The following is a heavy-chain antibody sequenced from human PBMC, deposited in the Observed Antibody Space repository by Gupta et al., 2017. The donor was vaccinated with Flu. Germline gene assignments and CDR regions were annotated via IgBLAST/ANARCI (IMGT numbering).Heavy chain of an antibody. J-gene: IGHJ4*02. D-gene: IGHD2-21*02. CDR3: ARDQRGRDCGGDCPNDY. CDR1: GFTLSSYW. Sequence: EVQLVESGGGLVQPGGSLRLSCAASGFTLSSYWMHWLRQAPGKGLVWVSRINSDGSSTSYADSVKGRFTISRDNAKNTLYLQMNSLRAEDTAVYYCARDQRGRDCGGDCPNDYWGQGTLVTVSS. V-gene: IGHV3-74*01. CDR2: INSDGSST.